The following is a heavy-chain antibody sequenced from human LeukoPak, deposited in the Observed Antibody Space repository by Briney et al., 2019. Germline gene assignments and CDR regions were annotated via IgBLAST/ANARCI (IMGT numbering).Heavy chain of an antibody. D-gene: IGHD3/OR15-3a*01. CDR1: GGCISNYY. J-gene: IGHJ3*02. V-gene: IGHV4-59*12. Sequence: SETLSLTCTVSGGCISNYYCSWIRQPPGKGLEWIGYIFYRGSIDYSPSLQSRVTISVDTSKNHLSLRLTSVTAADTAVYFCARGVVLGQDDAFDIWGRGTMVTVSS. CDR3: ARGVVLGQDDAFDI. CDR2: IFYRGSI.